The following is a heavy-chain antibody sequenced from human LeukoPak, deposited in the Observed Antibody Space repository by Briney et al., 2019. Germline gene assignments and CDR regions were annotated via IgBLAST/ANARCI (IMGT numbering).Heavy chain of an antibody. CDR2: INAGNGNT. Sequence: ASVKVSCKASGYTFTSYAMHWVRQAPGQRLEWMGWINAGNGNTKYSQNFQGRVTMTVNTSITTAYMELSSLRSEDTAVYYCARELRRDKYWGQGTLVTVSS. J-gene: IGHJ4*02. CDR3: ARELRRDKY. V-gene: IGHV1-3*01. D-gene: IGHD2-21*02. CDR1: GYTFTSYA.